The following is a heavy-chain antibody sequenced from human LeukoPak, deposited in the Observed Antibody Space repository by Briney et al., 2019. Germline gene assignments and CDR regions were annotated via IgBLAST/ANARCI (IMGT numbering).Heavy chain of an antibody. CDR2: IYYSGST. D-gene: IGHD2-21*02. V-gene: IGHV4-39*01. Sequence: KPSETLSLTCTVSSGSIYSSNYYWGWIRQPPGKGLEWIGSIYYSGSTYYNSSLKSRVTISVDTSKNQFSLKLSSLTAADTAVYYCARAAYCGGDCYLFDYWGQGTLVTVFS. CDR1: SGSIYSSNYY. J-gene: IGHJ4*02. CDR3: ARAAYCGGDCYLFDY.